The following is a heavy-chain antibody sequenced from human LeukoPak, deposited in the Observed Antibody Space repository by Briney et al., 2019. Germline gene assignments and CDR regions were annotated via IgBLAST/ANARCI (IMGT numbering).Heavy chain of an antibody. V-gene: IGHV3-30*18. CDR3: AKGLTYYYDSSGYYLRGLDAFDI. J-gene: IGHJ3*02. CDR1: GFTFSSYG. D-gene: IGHD3-22*01. CDR2: ISYDGSNK. Sequence: GRSLRLSCAASGFTFSSYGMHWVRQAPGKGLEWVAVISYDGSNKYYADSVKGRFTISRDNSKNTLYLQMNSLRAEDTAVYYCAKGLTYYYDSSGYYLRGLDAFDIWGQGTMVTVSS.